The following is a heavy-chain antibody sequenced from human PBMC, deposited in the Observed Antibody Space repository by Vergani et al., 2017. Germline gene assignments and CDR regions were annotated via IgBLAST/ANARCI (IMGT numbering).Heavy chain of an antibody. CDR1: GGTFSSYT. V-gene: IGHV1-69*08. Sequence: QVQLVQSGAEVKKPGSSVKVSCKASGGTFSSYTISWVRQAPGQGLEWMGRIIPILGIANYAQKFQGRVTITADKSTSTAYMELSSLRSEDTAVYYCARDPSYDSSAKKSAMGDCWGQGSLVTVSS. CDR3: ARDPSYDSSAKKSAMGDC. D-gene: IGHD3-22*01. CDR2: IIPILGIA. J-gene: IGHJ4*02.